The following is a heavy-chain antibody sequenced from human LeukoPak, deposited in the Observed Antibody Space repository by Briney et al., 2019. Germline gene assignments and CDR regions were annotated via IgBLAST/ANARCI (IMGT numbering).Heavy chain of an antibody. J-gene: IGHJ4*02. D-gene: IGHD1-26*01. V-gene: IGHV3-49*04. CDR2: IRTKAYGGTT. Sequence: GGSLRLSCTASGFTFGDYAMSWVRRAPGKGLEWVGFIRTKAYGGTTEYAASVKGRFTISRDDSKSIVYLQMNSLKTEDTAVYYCARELSGSYYDFDYWGQGTLVTVSS. CDR3: ARELSGSYYDFDY. CDR1: GFTFGDYA.